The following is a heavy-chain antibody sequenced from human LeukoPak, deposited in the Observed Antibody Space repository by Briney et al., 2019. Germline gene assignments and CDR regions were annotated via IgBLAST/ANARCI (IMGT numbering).Heavy chain of an antibody. CDR1: GLTVSSNY. J-gene: IGHJ4*02. D-gene: IGHD3-22*01. CDR2: ISGSGGST. CDR3: AKEWYYDSSGYYYPYFDY. V-gene: IGHV3-23*01. Sequence: GGSLRLSCAASGLTVSSNYMSWVRQAPGKGLEWVSAISGSGGSTYYADSVKGRFTISRDNSKNTLYLQMNSLRAEDTAVYYCAKEWYYDSSGYYYPYFDYWGQGTLVTVSS.